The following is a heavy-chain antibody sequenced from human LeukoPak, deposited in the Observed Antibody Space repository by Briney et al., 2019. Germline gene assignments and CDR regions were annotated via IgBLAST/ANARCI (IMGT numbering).Heavy chain of an antibody. D-gene: IGHD3-10*01. Sequence: ASVKVSCKASGYIFTGYYVYWVRQAPGQGLEWMGWIDPNSGGTNYAQKFQGRVTMTRDTSITTAYMELSRLRSDDAAVYYCAGSYYNFYDAFDIWGQGTMVTVSS. J-gene: IGHJ3*02. CDR1: GYIFTGYY. V-gene: IGHV1-2*02. CDR3: AGSYYNFYDAFDI. CDR2: IDPNSGGT.